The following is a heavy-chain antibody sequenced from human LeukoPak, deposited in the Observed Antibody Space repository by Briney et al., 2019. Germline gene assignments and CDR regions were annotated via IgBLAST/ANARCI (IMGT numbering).Heavy chain of an antibody. Sequence: PSETLSLTCTVSGVSISSSGYYWAWIRQPPGKGLEWIGSIYYSGSTYYNPSLKSRVTISVDTSKNQFSLKLSSVTAADTAVYYCAGDNPKDTAMVTSDYWGQGTLVTVSS. J-gene: IGHJ4*02. D-gene: IGHD5-18*01. CDR3: AGDNPKDTAMVTSDY. CDR1: GVSISSSGYY. CDR2: IYYSGST. V-gene: IGHV4-39*01.